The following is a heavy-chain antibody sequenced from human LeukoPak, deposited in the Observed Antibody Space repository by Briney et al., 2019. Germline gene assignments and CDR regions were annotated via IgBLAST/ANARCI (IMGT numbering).Heavy chain of an antibody. CDR1: GGSISSYY. V-gene: IGHV4-4*09. CDR3: ARQGATTLFDY. J-gene: IGHJ4*02. CDR2: IYTSGST. D-gene: IGHD5-12*01. Sequence: PSETLSLTCTVSGGSISSYYWSWIQQPPGKGLEWIGYIYTSGSTNYNPSLKSRVTISVDTSKNQFSLKLSSVTAADTAVYYCARQGATTLFDYWGQGTLVTVSS.